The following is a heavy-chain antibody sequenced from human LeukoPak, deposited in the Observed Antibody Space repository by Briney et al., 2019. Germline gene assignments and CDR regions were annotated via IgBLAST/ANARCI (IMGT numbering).Heavy chain of an antibody. D-gene: IGHD2-15*01. CDR2: IYPGDSDT. V-gene: IGHV5-51*01. CDR1: GYSFTSYW. J-gene: IGHJ4*02. CDR3: ARRFMSCSGGSCYPYYFDY. Sequence: HGESLKISCKGSGYSFTSYWIAWVRQMPGRGLEWMGSIYPGDSDTRYSPSFQGQVTISTDKSISTAYLQWNSLKASDTAMYYCARRFMSCSGGSCYPYYFDYWGQGTLVTVSS.